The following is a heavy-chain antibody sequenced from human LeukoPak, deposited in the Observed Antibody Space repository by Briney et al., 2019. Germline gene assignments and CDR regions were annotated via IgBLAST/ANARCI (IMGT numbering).Heavy chain of an antibody. CDR2: IHYTGNT. CDR1: GGSISSTTYY. V-gene: IGHV4-39*01. CDR3: ARHLQSEQQLFDY. Sequence: SETLPLTCSVSGGSISSTTYYWGWVRQPPGKGLEWIGTIHYTGNTYYNPSLQSRVTISVDTSKNQFSLSLSSVTAADTAVYYCARHLQSEQQLFDYSGRGTLVTVSS. D-gene: IGHD6-13*01. J-gene: IGHJ4*02.